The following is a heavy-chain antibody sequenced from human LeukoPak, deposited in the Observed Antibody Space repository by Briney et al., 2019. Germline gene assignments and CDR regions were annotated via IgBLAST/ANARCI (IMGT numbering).Heavy chain of an antibody. J-gene: IGHJ3*02. CDR1: GGSISSYY. CDR2: IYTSGST. V-gene: IGHV4-4*07. D-gene: IGHD1-26*01. Sequence: SETLSLTCTVSGGSISSYYWSWLRQPAGKGLEGIGRIYTSGSTNYNPSLKSRVTTSVDTSKNQFSLKLSSVTAADTAVYYCARVMASGRVGAMAFDIWGQGTMVTVSS. CDR3: ARVMASGRVGAMAFDI.